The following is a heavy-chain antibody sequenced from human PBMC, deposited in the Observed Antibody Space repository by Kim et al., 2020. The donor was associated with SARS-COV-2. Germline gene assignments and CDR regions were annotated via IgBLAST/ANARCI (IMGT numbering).Heavy chain of an antibody. CDR2: GST. D-gene: IGHD4-17*01. J-gene: IGHJ4*02. V-gene: IGHV4-39*01. Sequence: GSTYYNPSLKSRVTISVDTSKNQFSLKLSSVTAADTAVYYCARRDDYVSYWGQGTLVTVSS. CDR3: ARRDDYVSY.